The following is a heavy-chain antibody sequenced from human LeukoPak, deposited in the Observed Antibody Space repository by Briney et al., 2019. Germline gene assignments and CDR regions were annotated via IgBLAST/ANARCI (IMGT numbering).Heavy chain of an antibody. D-gene: IGHD6-6*01. V-gene: IGHV3-74*01. CDR3: ASVYSSSSSAPPDY. J-gene: IGHJ4*02. CDR1: GFTFSSYW. CDR2: INSDGSST. Sequence: GSLRLSCAASGFTFSSYWMRWVRQVPGKGLVWVSRINSDGSSTSYADSVKGRFTISRDNAKNTLYLQMDSLRAEDTAVYYCASVYSSSSSAPPDYWGQGTLVTVSS.